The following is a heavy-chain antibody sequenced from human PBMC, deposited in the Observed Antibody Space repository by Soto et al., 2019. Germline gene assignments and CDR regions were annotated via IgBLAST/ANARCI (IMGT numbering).Heavy chain of an antibody. V-gene: IGHV3-30*18. J-gene: IGHJ4*02. CDR3: AKALGELSPESFDY. Sequence: PGGSLRLSCAASGFAFSSYGMHWVRQAPGKGLEWVAVISYDGSNKYYADSVKGRFTISRDNSKNTLYLQMNSLRAEDTAVYYCAKALGELSPESFDYWGQGILVTSPQ. CDR1: GFAFSSYG. D-gene: IGHD3-16*02. CDR2: ISYDGSNK.